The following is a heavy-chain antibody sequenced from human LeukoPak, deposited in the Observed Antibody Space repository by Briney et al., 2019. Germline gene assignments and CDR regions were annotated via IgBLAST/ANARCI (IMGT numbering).Heavy chain of an antibody. Sequence: GRSLRLSCAPSGFTFDDYAMHWVRPAPEGGLERVSGIRWNSGSIVYADSVKGRFTISRDNAKNSLYLQMNSLRAEDTALYYCAKDMDTAERGFDYWGQGTLVTVSS. V-gene: IGHV3-9*01. CDR1: GFTFDDYA. D-gene: IGHD5-18*01. CDR2: IRWNSGSI. CDR3: AKDMDTAERGFDY. J-gene: IGHJ4*02.